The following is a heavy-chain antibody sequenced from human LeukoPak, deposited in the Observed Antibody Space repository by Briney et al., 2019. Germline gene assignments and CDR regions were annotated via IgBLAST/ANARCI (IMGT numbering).Heavy chain of an antibody. V-gene: IGHV4-39*01. CDR3: ARHSSGMVYFDY. CDR1: GGSISSSSYY. CDR2: IYYGGST. J-gene: IGHJ4*02. Sequence: PSETLSLTCAVSGGSISSSSYYWGWLRHPPGKVLEWIGSIYYGGSTYYNPTLKSRVTMSVDTSKNQFSLKLSSVTAADTAVYYCARHSSGMVYFDYWGQGTLVTVSS. D-gene: IGHD1-1*01.